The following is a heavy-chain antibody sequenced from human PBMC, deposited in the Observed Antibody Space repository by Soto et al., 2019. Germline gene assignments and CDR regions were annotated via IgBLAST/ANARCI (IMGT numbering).Heavy chain of an antibody. D-gene: IGHD3-9*01. CDR1: GGSFSGYY. CDR3: ARGGYDILTGQDY. J-gene: IGHJ4*02. CDR2: INHSGST. V-gene: IGHV4-34*01. Sequence: PSETLSLTCAVYGGSFSGYYWSWIRQPPGKGLEWIGEINHSGSTNYNPSLKSRVTISVDTSKNQFSLKLSSVTAADTAVYYCARGGYDILTGQDYWGQGTLVTVSS.